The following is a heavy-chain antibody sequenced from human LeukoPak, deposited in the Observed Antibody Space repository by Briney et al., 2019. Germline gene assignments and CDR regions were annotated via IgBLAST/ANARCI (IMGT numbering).Heavy chain of an antibody. CDR3: ATDQYSGSYYFDY. J-gene: IGHJ4*02. CDR2: INANSPRT. Sequence: ASVKVSCTASGYTFTGYYMHWVRQAPGPGLKYMGWINANSPRTNYAQKFQGRVTMTRDTSISTAYMELSRLRSDDTAVYYCATDQYSGSYYFDYWGQGTLVTVSS. V-gene: IGHV1-2*02. D-gene: IGHD1-26*01. CDR1: GYTFTGYY.